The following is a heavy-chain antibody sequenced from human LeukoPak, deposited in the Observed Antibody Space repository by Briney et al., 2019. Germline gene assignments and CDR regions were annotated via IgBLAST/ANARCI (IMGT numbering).Heavy chain of an antibody. Sequence: KPGGSLRLSCAASGFTFSSYSMNWVRQAPGKGLEWVSSISSSSSYIYYADSVKGRFTISRDNAKNSLYLQMNSLRAEDTAVYYCARDVGATPREGYFDYWGQGTLVTVSS. CDR2: ISSSSSYI. D-gene: IGHD1-26*01. V-gene: IGHV3-21*01. CDR1: GFTFSSYS. CDR3: ARDVGATPREGYFDY. J-gene: IGHJ4*02.